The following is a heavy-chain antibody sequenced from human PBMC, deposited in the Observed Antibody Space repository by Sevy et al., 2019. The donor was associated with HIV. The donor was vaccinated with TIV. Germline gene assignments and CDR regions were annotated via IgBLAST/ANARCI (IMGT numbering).Heavy chain of an antibody. CDR3: ARGPEWELTSFLSH. CDR1: GFTFRTYA. J-gene: IGHJ4*02. D-gene: IGHD1-26*01. CDR2: ISSNGDND. Sequence: HGGSLRLSCAASGFTFRTYAFHWVRQAPGGGLEWIGLISSNGDNDLYATSVKGRVTISIDNSMNILSLQMTSLTPDDTAVYYCARGPEWELTSFLSHWGQGTLVTVSS. V-gene: IGHV3-30-3*01.